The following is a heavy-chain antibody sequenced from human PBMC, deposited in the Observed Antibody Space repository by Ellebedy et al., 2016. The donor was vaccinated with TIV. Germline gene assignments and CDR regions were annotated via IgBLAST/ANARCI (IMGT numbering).Heavy chain of an antibody. J-gene: IGHJ3*02. CDR3: ARDGDGHYFDSFDI. V-gene: IGHV4-59*01. CDR1: GGSISDYY. CDR2: ISDSGTT. D-gene: IGHD5-24*01. Sequence: ESLKISCTVSGGSISDYYWSWIRLTPGQGLEWIGFISDSGTTNYNPSLKSRVTISADTSKNHFSLKLTYVTAADTAVYYCARDGDGHYFDSFDIWGQGTMVTVSS.